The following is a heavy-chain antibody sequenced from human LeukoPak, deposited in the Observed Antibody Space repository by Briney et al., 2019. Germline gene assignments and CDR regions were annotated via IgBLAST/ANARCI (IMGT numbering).Heavy chain of an antibody. D-gene: IGHD5-18*01. CDR1: GYTFTSYG. CDR2: ISAYNGNT. J-gene: IGHJ6*02. CDR3: ARGGSYGYVYYYGMDV. V-gene: IGHV1-18*01. Sequence: ASVKVSCKASGYTFTSYGISWMRQAPGQGLEWMGWISAYNGNTNYAQKLQGRVTMTTDTSTSTAYMELRSLRSDDTAVYYCARGGSYGYVYYYGMDVWGQGTTVTVSS.